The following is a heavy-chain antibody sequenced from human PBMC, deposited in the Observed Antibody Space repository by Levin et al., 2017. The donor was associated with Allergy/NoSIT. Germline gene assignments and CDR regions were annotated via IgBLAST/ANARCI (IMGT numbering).Heavy chain of an antibody. V-gene: IGHV4-59*01. CDR1: GGSIRSYY. CDR3: ARVRTFRGYSGYDYCYFDY. CDR2: IYYSGST. D-gene: IGHD5-12*01. J-gene: IGHJ4*02. Sequence: SQTLSLTCTVSGGSIRSYYWSWNRQPPGKGLEWIGYIYYSGSTNYNPSLKSRVTISVDTSKNQFSLKLSSVTAADTAVYYCARVRTFRGYSGYDYCYFDYWGQGTLVTVSS.